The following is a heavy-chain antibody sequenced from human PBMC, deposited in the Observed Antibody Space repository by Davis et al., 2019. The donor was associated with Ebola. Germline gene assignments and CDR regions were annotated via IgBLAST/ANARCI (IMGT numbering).Heavy chain of an antibody. Sequence: PGGSLRLSCAASGFTFSSYSMNWVRQAPGKGLEWVSSISSSSSYIYYADSVKGRFTISRDNAKNSLYLQMNSLRAEDTAVYYCARVGSGYDRFGYGMDVWGQGTTVTVSS. CDR1: GFTFSSYS. J-gene: IGHJ6*02. CDR3: ARVGSGYDRFGYGMDV. D-gene: IGHD5-12*01. CDR2: ISSSSSYI. V-gene: IGHV3-21*01.